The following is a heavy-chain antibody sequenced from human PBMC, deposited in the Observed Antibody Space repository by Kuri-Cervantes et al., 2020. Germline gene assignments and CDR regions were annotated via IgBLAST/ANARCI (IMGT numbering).Heavy chain of an antibody. CDR1: GGSITSSSYY. Sequence: ETLSLTCTVSGGSITSSSYYWACIRQPPGKGLEWVSSISSSSSYIYYADSVKGRFTISRDNDKNSLYLQMNSLRAEDTAVYYCARSLGTGSGWLFDYWGQGTLVTVSS. V-gene: IGHV3-21*01. CDR2: ISSSSSYI. J-gene: IGHJ4*02. CDR3: ARSLGTGSGWLFDY. D-gene: IGHD6-19*01.